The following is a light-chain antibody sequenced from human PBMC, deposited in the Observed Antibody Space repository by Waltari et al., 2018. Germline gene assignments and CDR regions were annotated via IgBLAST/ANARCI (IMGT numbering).Light chain of an antibody. CDR3: QSADSSGTYPSV. V-gene: IGLV3-25*03. CDR2: KDT. Sequence: SYELTQPPSVSVSPGQTARIPCSGDALPKQYAYWYPQKPGQAPMLLTFKDTDRPSGIPERFSGSSSGTTVTLTISGVQTEDEADYYCQSADSSGTYPSVFGGGTKLTVL. J-gene: IGLJ3*02. CDR1: ALPKQY.